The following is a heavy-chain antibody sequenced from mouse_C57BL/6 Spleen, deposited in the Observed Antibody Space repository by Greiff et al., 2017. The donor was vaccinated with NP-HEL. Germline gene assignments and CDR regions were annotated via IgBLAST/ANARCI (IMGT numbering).Heavy chain of an antibody. V-gene: IGHV1-69*01. D-gene: IGHD3-2*02. CDR3: ARTAQATRFAY. Sequence: QVQLQQPGAELVMPGASVKLSCKASGYTFTSYWMHWVKQRPGQGLEWIGEIDPSDSYTNYNQKFKGKSTLTVDKSSSTAYMQLSSLTSEDSAVYYCARTAQATRFAYWGQGTLVTVSA. CDR1: GYTFTSYW. J-gene: IGHJ3*01. CDR2: IDPSDSYT.